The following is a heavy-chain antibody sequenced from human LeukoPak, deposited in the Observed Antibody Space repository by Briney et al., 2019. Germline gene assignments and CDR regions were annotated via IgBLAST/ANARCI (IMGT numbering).Heavy chain of an antibody. Sequence: GGSLRLSCAASGFTFSNYAMSWVRQAPGKGLEWVSLISDSGGGTYYADSVKGRFTISTDNSKNTLYLQMNSLRAEDTAVYYCAKGSSWYTQFNYWGQGTLVTVSS. CDR2: ISDSGGGT. V-gene: IGHV3-23*01. D-gene: IGHD6-13*01. CDR3: AKGSSWYTQFNY. J-gene: IGHJ4*02. CDR1: GFTFSNYA.